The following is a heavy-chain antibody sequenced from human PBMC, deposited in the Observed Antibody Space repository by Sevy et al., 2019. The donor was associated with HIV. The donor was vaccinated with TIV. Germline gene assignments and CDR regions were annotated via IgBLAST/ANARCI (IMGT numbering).Heavy chain of an antibody. CDR2: SNEDGSTT. CDR1: GFTFSSYW. Sequence: GGSLRLSCAASGFTFSSYWMHWVRQAPGKGLVWVSRSNEDGSTTNYADSVKGRFTISRDDSKNTLYLQMNSLRAEDTAVYYCGKDRIRGLWFGELSGGLDYWGQGTLVTVSS. D-gene: IGHD3-10*01. J-gene: IGHJ4*02. CDR3: GKDRIRGLWFGELSGGLDY. V-gene: IGHV3-74*01.